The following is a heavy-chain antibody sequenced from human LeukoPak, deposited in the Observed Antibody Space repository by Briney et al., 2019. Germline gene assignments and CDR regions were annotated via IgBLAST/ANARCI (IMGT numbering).Heavy chain of an antibody. CDR2: ISGSGSST. CDR3: AYTLS. V-gene: IGHV3-23*01. CDR1: GFTFSTYA. D-gene: IGHD4-11*01. Sequence: GGSLRLSCAASGFTFSTYAMSWVRQAPGKGLEWVSAISGSGSSTYYADSVKGRFTISRDNSKNMLSLQMNSLRAEDTAIYFCAYTLSWGQGTLVTVSS. J-gene: IGHJ4*02.